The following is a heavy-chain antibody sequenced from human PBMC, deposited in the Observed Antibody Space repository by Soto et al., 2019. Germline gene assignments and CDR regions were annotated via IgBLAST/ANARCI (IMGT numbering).Heavy chain of an antibody. CDR1: GGTFSSYA. CDR2: IIPIFGTA. Sequence: QVQLVQSGAEVKKPGSSVKVSCKASGGTFSSYAISWVRQAPGQGLEWMGGIIPIFGTANYAQKFQGRVTITADQSTSTAYMELSSLRSEDTAVYYCARDTYYYGSGTVPRVGYYGMDVWGQGTTVTVPS. CDR3: ARDTYYYGSGTVPRVGYYGMDV. V-gene: IGHV1-69*01. D-gene: IGHD3-10*01. J-gene: IGHJ6*02.